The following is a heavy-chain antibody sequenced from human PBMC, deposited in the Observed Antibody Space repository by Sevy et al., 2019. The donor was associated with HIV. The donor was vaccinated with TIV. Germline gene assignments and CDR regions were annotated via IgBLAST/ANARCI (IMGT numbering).Heavy chain of an antibody. CDR3: ARDRGVTYYDFWSGYYNEVYYYYYGMDV. D-gene: IGHD3-3*01. Sequence: SETLSLTCTVSGGSVSSGSYYWSWIRQPPGKGLEWIGYIYYSGSTNYNPSLKSRVTISVDTSKNQFSLKLSSVTAADTAVYYCARDRGVTYYDFWSGYYNEVYYYYYGMDVWGQGTTVTVSS. V-gene: IGHV4-61*01. J-gene: IGHJ6*02. CDR1: GGSVSSGSYY. CDR2: IYYSGST.